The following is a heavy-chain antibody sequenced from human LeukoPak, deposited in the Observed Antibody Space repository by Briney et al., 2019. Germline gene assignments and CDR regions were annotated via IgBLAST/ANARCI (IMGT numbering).Heavy chain of an antibody. CDR2: ISYDGSNK. CDR1: GFTFSSYG. Sequence: GGSLRLSCAASGFTFSSYGMHWVRQAPGKGLEWVTVISYDGSNKYYADSVKGRFTISRDNSKNTLYLQMNSLRPEDTAVYYCAKDRSSKTTYYYGMDVWGQGTTVTVSS. D-gene: IGHD4-11*01. CDR3: AKDRSSKTTYYYGMDV. V-gene: IGHV3-30*18. J-gene: IGHJ6*02.